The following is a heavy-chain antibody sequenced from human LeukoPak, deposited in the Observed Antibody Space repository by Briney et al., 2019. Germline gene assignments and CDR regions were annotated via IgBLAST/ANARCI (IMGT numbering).Heavy chain of an antibody. V-gene: IGHV1-2*02. J-gene: IGHJ5*02. CDR1: GYTFTGHY. CDR2: INPNSGGT. Sequence: ASVKVSCTASGYTFTGHYIHWVRQAPGQGLEWMGWINPNSGGTNYAQKFQGRVTMTRDTSISTAYMELSRLKSDDTAVYYCARDSPALDILATINWLDPWGQGTLVTVSS. D-gene: IGHD5-12*01. CDR3: ARDSPALDILATINWLDP.